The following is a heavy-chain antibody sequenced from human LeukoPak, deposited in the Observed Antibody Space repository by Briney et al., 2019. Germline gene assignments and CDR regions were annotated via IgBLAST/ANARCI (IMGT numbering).Heavy chain of an antibody. Sequence: SETLSLTCTVSGGSINSYYWSWSRQPPGKGLEWIGCVYDSGSTNYNPSLKSRVTISVDTSKNQFSLNLWSVTAADTAVYYCASTRRAAVAGRFDSWGQGTLVTVSS. V-gene: IGHV4-59*01. D-gene: IGHD6-19*01. CDR3: ASTRRAAVAGRFDS. J-gene: IGHJ4*02. CDR2: VYDSGST. CDR1: GGSINSYY.